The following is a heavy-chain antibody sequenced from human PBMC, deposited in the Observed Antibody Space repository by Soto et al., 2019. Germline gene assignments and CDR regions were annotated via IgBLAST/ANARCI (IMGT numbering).Heavy chain of an antibody. J-gene: IGHJ1*01. D-gene: IGHD4-17*01. V-gene: IGHV2-5*02. Sequence: QITLKESGPTLVKPTQTLTLTCTYSGFSINSAAVGVGWVRQPPGKALEWLALIYGDDDQRYTPSLKGRLTNPQDTAKNHVFIRITNLDPVDTATYYCAHNDDYANESFRNWGQGTLVIDSS. CDR3: AHNDDYANESFRN. CDR2: IYGDDDQ. CDR1: GFSINSAAVG.